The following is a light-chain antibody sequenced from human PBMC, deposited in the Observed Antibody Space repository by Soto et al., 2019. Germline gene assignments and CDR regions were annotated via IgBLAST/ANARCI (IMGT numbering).Light chain of an antibody. CDR3: QQYDEYPLT. V-gene: IGKV1-5*01. CDR2: DAS. CDR1: QSVRSW. J-gene: IGKJ4*01. Sequence: DIQMTQSPSTLSASVGDRVPITCRASQSVRSWLAWYQQKPGKAPKFLIYDASTLESGVPSRFSGSGSGTEFTLTISSLQPDDFATYYCQQYDEYPLTFGGGTKVEI.